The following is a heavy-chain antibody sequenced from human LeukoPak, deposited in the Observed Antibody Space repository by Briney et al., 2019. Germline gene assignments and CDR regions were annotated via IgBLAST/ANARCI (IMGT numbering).Heavy chain of an antibody. V-gene: IGHV1-2*02. CDR1: GYTFTGQY. CDR2: SNPNSGGT. Sequence: ASVKVSCKTSGYTFTGQYLHWVRQAPGQGLEWMGWSNPNSGGTKSAQKFQGGVIMTRDTSISTAYMELRSLSSDDTAVYYCARGRQLHLGELFPFAEFFQPWGQGTPVTVFS. CDR3: ARGRQLHLGELFPFAEFFQP. D-gene: IGHD3-16*01. J-gene: IGHJ1*01.